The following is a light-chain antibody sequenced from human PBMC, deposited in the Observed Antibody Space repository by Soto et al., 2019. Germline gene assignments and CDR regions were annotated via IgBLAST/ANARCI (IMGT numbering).Light chain of an antibody. J-gene: IGKJ1*01. CDR2: KAS. Sequence: DIQMTQSPSTLSASVGDRVTITCRASQSISSWLAWYQQKPGKAPKLLIYKASSLESGVPSRFSGSGSGTEFTLTISSLQPDDFATYYFQQYNSLRTFGQRTKVEIK. V-gene: IGKV1-5*03. CDR1: QSISSW. CDR3: QQYNSLRT.